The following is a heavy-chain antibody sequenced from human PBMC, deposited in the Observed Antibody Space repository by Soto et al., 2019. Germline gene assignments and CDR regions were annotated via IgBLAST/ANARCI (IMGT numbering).Heavy chain of an antibody. Sequence: EVQLVESGGDLVKPGGSLRLSCAASGFSFSNAWMNWVRQAPGKGLEWVGRIKTKADGGTTDYAAPVRGRFIISRDDSKNTLYLQMNSLKTEDTAVYFCTSDLNMLTQIDRGQGTLVTVSS. V-gene: IGHV3-15*07. CDR3: TSDLNMLTQID. J-gene: IGHJ4*01. D-gene: IGHD3-9*01. CDR2: IKTKADGGTT. CDR1: GFSFSNAW.